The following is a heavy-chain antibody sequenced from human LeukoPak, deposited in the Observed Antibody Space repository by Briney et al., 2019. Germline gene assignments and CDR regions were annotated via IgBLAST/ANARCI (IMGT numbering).Heavy chain of an antibody. CDR3: ARDSIAAAFDY. Sequence: GGSLRLSCVVSGFTFSTSALSWVRKAPGKGPEWVSTISYSTTTTYYADSVKGRFTISRDNSQRTLYLQMNSLRAEDTAVYYCARDSIAAAFDYWGQGTLVTVSS. CDR2: ISYSTTTT. V-gene: IGHV3-23*01. D-gene: IGHD6-13*01. CDR1: GFTFSTSA. J-gene: IGHJ4*02.